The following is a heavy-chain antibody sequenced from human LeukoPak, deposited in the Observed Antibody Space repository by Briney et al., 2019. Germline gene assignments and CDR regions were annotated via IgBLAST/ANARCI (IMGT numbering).Heavy chain of an antibody. CDR2: INPNGGDT. D-gene: IGHD2-2*01. V-gene: IGHV1-2*06. J-gene: IGHJ4*02. CDR3: VRVGFTTSWSNFDY. Sequence: ASVKVSCKAAGYNFPAYFMHWVRQAPGQGLEWMGRINPNGGDTNYAQKFQGRVTMTSDTSLSTAYMELNSLMSDDTAVYYCVRVGFTTSWSNFDYWGQGTLVTVSS. CDR1: GYNFPAYF.